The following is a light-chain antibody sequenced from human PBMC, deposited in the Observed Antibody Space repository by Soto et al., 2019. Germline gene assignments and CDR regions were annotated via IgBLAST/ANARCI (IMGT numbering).Light chain of an antibody. CDR1: QSVLYTSNNKNY. Sequence: DVVMTQSPDSLAVSLGERATINCKSSQSVLYTSNNKNYLAWYQQKRGQPPTLLIYWASTRESGVPDRFSGSGSGTDFTLTISSLQAEDVAVYYCQQYHSSPYTFGQGTKLEIK. V-gene: IGKV4-1*01. J-gene: IGKJ2*01. CDR2: WAS. CDR3: QQYHSSPYT.